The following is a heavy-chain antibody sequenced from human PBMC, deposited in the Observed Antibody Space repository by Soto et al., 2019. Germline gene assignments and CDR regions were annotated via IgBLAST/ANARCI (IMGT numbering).Heavy chain of an antibody. CDR1: GFTFSSYA. D-gene: IGHD4-4*01. J-gene: IGHJ4*02. CDR2: ISGSGGST. CDR3: AKELISSTVTPLGY. V-gene: IGHV3-23*01. Sequence: GGSLRLSCAASGFTFSSYAMSWVRQAPGRGLEWVSAISGSGGSTYYADSVKGRFTISRDNSKNTLYLQMNSLRAEDTAVYYCAKELISSTVTPLGYWGQGTLVTVSS.